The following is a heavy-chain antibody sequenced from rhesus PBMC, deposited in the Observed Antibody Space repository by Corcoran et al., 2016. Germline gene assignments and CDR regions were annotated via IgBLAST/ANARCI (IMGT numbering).Heavy chain of an antibody. CDR1: GASISSYW. V-gene: IGHV4-80*01. CDR2: INGNSGST. J-gene: IGHJ6*01. CDR3: ATIRGGLDS. Sequence: QVQLQESGPGLVKPSETLSLTCAVSGASISSYWWSWIRPPPGKGLEWIGEINGNSGSTYYNPSLKSRVTISKDASKNQFSLKLSSVTAADTAVYYCATIRGGLDSWGQGVVVTVSS.